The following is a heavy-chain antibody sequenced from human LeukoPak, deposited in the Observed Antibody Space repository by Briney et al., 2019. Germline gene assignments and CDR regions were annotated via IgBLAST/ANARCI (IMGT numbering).Heavy chain of an antibody. CDR2: IYYSGTT. V-gene: IGHV4-31*03. CDR3: ARAGGVWLEFDY. CDR1: GDSISSGGFH. J-gene: IGHJ4*02. Sequence: SQTLSLTCTVSGDSISSGGFHWSWIRQHPGTGLEWIGYIYYSGTTYYNPSLKSRVSLSVDTSKNQFSLKLSSVTAEDTAVYYCARAGGVWLEFDYWGQGTLVTVSS. D-gene: IGHD2-8*02.